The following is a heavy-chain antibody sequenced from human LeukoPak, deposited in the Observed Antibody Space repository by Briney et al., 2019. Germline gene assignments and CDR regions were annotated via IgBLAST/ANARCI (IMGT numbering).Heavy chain of an antibody. CDR2: IRQDGNAK. CDR3: ARDGYASGSHDY. Sequence: GGSLRLSCVASGFTFSSYWMTWARQAPGTGLEWVANIRQDGNAKHYVDSVKGRFTISRDNAKNSLYLQMNSLRAEDTAVYFCARDGYASGSHDYWGQGTLVTVSS. J-gene: IGHJ4*02. V-gene: IGHV3-7*04. D-gene: IGHD3-10*01. CDR1: GFTFSSYW.